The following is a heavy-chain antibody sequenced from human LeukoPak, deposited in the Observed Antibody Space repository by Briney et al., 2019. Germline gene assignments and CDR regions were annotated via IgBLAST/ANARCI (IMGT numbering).Heavy chain of an antibody. CDR2: PDSDGSP. V-gene: IGHV3-53*01. Sequence: GGSLRLSCAAFGFTVRSDDMNWVRQAPGKGLEWVSIPDSDGSPSYADSVKGRFTISRDNSKNTLDLQMNSLRAEDTAVYYCARAAAGRAYYYYGMDVWGQGTTVTVSS. J-gene: IGHJ6*02. CDR1: GFTVRSDD. D-gene: IGHD6-13*01. CDR3: ARAAAGRAYYYYGMDV.